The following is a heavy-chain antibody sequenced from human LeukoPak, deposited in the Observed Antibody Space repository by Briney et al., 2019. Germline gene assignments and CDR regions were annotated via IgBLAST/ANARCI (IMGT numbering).Heavy chain of an antibody. CDR3: TRKTSGLNPFDF. J-gene: IGHJ4*02. V-gene: IGHV3-23*01. Sequence: GGSLRPSCAASGFTFSSSPMSWVRQAPGKGLEWVSGISSSGADTPCADSVKGRFTISRDNSKNTVYLQMNSLRAEDTAIYYCTRKTSGLNPFDFWGQGTLVTVSS. CDR2: ISSSGADT. CDR1: GFTFSSSP.